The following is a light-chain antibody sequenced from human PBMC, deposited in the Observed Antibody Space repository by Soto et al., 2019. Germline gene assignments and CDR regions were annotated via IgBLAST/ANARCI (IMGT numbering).Light chain of an antibody. CDR1: HSLLYSNGYNY. J-gene: IGKJ4*01. CDR3: MQDLKIPPA. CDR2: LVS. V-gene: IGKV2-28*01. Sequence: DIVMTQSPPSLPVTPGEPASISCRSSHSLLYSNGYNYLVWYMQRPGQSPQLLIYLVSNRASGVPDRFSGSGSGTDFTLKISRVEAEDVGVYYCMQDLKIPPAFVGGTKVEIK.